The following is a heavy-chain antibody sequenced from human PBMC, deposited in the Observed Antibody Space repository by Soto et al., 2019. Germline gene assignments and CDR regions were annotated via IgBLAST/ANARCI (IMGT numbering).Heavy chain of an antibody. CDR3: VIRPVDTYITYLFSS. CDR2: IYYSGNT. J-gene: IGHJ5*01. V-gene: IGHV4-61*08. D-gene: IGHD5-18*01. Sequence: WVPLDLTCAVSGDSVNSGAYYCGWIRQPTGKGLEWIGYIYYSGNTNYSPSLKSRVAISLDTSHNQFSLKLSSVTAADTAVYFCVIRPVDTYITYLFSSWAKGTLVPVS. CDR1: GDSVNSGAYY.